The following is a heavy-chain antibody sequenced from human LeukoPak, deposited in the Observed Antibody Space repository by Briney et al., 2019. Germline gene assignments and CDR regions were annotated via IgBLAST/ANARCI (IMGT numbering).Heavy chain of an antibody. CDR3: ARDRVVDTAMAHFDY. V-gene: IGHV3-48*03. J-gene: IGHJ4*02. D-gene: IGHD5-18*01. Sequence: PGGSLRLSCAASGFTFSSYEMNWVRQAPGKGLEWVSYISSSGSTIYYADSVKGRFTISRDSAKNSLYLQMNSLRAEDTAVYYCARDRVVDTAMAHFDYWGQGTLVTVSS. CDR1: GFTFSSYE. CDR2: ISSSGSTI.